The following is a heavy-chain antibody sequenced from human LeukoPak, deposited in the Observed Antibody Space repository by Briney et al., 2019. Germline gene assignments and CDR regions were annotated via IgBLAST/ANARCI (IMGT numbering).Heavy chain of an antibody. J-gene: IGHJ6*02. CDR3: ARDEVTMVRGVSQGMDV. CDR1: GCTFSSHW. V-gene: IGHV3-7*04. CDR2: IKQNGSEK. Sequence: GGAPRISRSAPGCTFSSHWVRWGRQGPRKGPEWGGTIKQNGSEKYYVDSVKGRFTISRDNAKNSLYLQMNSLRAEDTAVYYCARDEVTMVRGVSQGMDVWGQGTTVTVSS. D-gene: IGHD3-10*01.